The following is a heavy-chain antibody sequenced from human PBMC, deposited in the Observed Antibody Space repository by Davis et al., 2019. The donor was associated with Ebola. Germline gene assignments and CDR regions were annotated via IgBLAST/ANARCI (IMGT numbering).Heavy chain of an antibody. J-gene: IGHJ4*02. D-gene: IGHD6-19*01. V-gene: IGHV3-11*01. CDR3: ARGKYTSGWYSALDY. Sequence: GESLKISCAASGFTFNDYYMTWIRQAPGKGLEWVSHISSSGSTIYYADSLKGRFTVSRDNAKNSLYLQMNSLRGEDTALYYCARGKYTSGWYSALDYWGQGILVTVSS. CDR1: GFTFNDYY. CDR2: ISSSGSTI.